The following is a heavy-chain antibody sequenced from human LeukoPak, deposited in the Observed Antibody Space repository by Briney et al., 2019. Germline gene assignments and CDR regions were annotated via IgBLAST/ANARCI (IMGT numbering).Heavy chain of an antibody. CDR3: VRRSDCSTTSCSFYHGMDV. V-gene: IGHV4-39*01. D-gene: IGHD2-2*01. CDR1: GASISSRSHY. CDR2: IYSSGST. Sequence: SETLSLTCTVSGASISSRSHYWVWLRQPPGKGLEWIGSIYSSGSTYYRPSLESRVTVAVDTSKTQFSLTLTSVTAADTAVYYCVRRSDCSTTSCSFYHGMDVWGQGTTVTVSS. J-gene: IGHJ6*02.